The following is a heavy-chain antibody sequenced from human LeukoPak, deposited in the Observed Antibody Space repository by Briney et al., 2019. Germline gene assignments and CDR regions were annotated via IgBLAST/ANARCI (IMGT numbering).Heavy chain of an antibody. CDR3: VKDSVVVAGLVNYFDY. CDR2: ISGSGGDT. J-gene: IGHJ4*02. V-gene: IGHV3-23*01. Sequence: GGSLRLSCAASGFTFSNYAISWVRQAPGKGLEWVSAISGSGGDTFYTDSVKGRFTISRDNSKNTLYLQMKGLRAEDTAVYYCVKDSVVVAGLVNYFDYWGQGTLVTVSS. CDR1: GFTFSNYA. D-gene: IGHD6-19*01.